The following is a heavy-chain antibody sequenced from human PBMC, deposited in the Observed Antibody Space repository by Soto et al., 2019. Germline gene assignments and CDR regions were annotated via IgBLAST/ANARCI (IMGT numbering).Heavy chain of an antibody. CDR2: IYWDDDK. Sequence: QITLKESGPTLVKPTQTLTLTCTFSGFSLSTSGVGVGWIRQPPGKALEWLALIYWDDDKRYSPSLKSRLTITKDPTKNPVVLTMTHLDPGDTANYYCAPAGDYIWGNYRTPFDFWGQGTLVSVSS. CDR1: GFSLSTSGVG. J-gene: IGHJ4*02. CDR3: APAGDYIWGNYRTPFDF. D-gene: IGHD3-16*02. V-gene: IGHV2-5*02.